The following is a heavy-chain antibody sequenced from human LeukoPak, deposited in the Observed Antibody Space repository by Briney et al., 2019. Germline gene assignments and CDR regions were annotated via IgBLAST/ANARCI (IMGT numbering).Heavy chain of an antibody. V-gene: IGHV1-2*02. J-gene: IGHJ4*02. D-gene: IGHD3-9*01. Sequence: ASVTVSCKASGYTXTGYYMHGVRQAPGQGLEWMGWINPNSGGTNYAQKFQGRVTMTRDTSISTAYMELSRLRSDDTAVYYCARESRRSRYFDWLFTWGYWGQGTLVTVSS. CDR1: GYTXTGYY. CDR2: INPNSGGT. CDR3: ARESRRSRYFDWLFTWGY.